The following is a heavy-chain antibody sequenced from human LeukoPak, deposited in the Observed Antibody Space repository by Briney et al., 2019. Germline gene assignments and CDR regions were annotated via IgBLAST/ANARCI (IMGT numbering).Heavy chain of an antibody. CDR1: GFTFSNAW. CDR2: IHYSGTT. D-gene: IGHD5-24*01. Sequence: GSLRLSCAASGFTFSNAWMSWVRQAPGKGLEWIGIIHYSGTTYYNPSLKSRVTISVDKSKNQFSLRLTSVTAADTAVYYCARRDDVWGQGTLVTVSS. V-gene: IGHV4-4*02. CDR3: ARRDDV. J-gene: IGHJ4*02.